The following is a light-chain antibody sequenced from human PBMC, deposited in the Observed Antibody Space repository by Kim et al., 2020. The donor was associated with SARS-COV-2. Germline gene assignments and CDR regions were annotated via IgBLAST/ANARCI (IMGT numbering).Light chain of an antibody. CDR1: SPNNGTKT. CDR3: AAWDDSLNGYV. CDR2: SNN. Sequence: GQWGNLPCSGRSPNNGTKTVNWYPQPPGTAPKLPIYSNNQRPSGVPDRFSGSKSGTSASLAISGLQSEDGADYYCAAWDDSLNGYVFGTGTKVTVL. J-gene: IGLJ1*01. V-gene: IGLV1-44*01.